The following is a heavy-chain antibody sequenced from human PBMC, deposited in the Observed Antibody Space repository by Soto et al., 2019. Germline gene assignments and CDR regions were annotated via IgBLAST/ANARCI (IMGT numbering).Heavy chain of an antibody. CDR1: GYIFSNFG. D-gene: IGHD2-2*01. CDR3: AKDASSLFYYYYGMDV. CDR2: ISGYNDNT. V-gene: IGHV1-18*01. Sequence: QIQLVQSGPEVRKPGASVKVSCKASGYIFSNFGISWVRQAPGQGLEWMGWISGYNDNTNYAQKCQDRVRMTTDISTSTAYMELTTLISEDTAVYYCAKDASSLFYYYYGMDVWGQGTTVTVS. J-gene: IGHJ6*02.